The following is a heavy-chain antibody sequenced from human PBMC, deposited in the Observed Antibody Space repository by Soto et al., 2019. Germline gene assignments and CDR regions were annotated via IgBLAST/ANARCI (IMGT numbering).Heavy chain of an antibody. CDR2: ISYDGSNK. V-gene: IGHV3-30*18. D-gene: IGHD3-3*01. J-gene: IGHJ4*02. CDR1: GFTFSSYG. Sequence: ESGGGVVQPGRSLRLSCAASGFTFSSYGMHWVRQAPGKGLEWVAVISYDGSNKYYADSVKGRFTISRDNSKNTLYLQMNSLRAEDTAVYYCAKDLEDYFDYWGQGTLVTVSS. CDR3: AKDLEDYFDY.